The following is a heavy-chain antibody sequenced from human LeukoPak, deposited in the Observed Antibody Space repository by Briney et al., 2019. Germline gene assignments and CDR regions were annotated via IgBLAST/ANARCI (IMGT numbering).Heavy chain of an antibody. D-gene: IGHD6-13*01. CDR2: INPNSGGT. J-gene: IGHJ4*02. V-gene: IGHV1-2*02. CDR1: GYTFTGYY. Sequence: ALVKVSCKASGYTFTGYYMHWVRQAPGQGLEWMGWINPNSGGTNYAQKFQGRVTMTRDTSISTAYMELSRLRSDDTAVYYCARCPRGAAAGNDYWGQGTLVTVSS. CDR3: ARCPRGAAAGNDY.